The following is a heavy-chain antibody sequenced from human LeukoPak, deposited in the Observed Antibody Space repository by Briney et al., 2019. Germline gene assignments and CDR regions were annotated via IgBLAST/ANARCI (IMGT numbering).Heavy chain of an antibody. D-gene: IGHD1-7*01. CDR1: GDSVSSNSAA. J-gene: IGHJ6*03. CDR3: ARDLEVELRYYYYYYMDV. Sequence: SQTLSLTCAISGDSVSSNSAAWNWIRQSPSRGLEWLGRTYYRSKWYNDYAVSVKSRITINPDTSKNQFSLQLNSVTPEDTAVYYCARDLEVELRYYYYYYMDVWGKGTTVTVSS. CDR2: TYYRSKWYN. V-gene: IGHV6-1*01.